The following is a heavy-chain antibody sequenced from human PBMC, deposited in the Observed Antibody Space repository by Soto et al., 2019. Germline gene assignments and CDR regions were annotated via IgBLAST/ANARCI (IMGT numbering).Heavy chain of an antibody. D-gene: IGHD3-3*01. CDR3: AMALSEGTFWLNF. J-gene: IGHJ4*02. Sequence: AGGSLRLSCAASGFNFNDFAIHWVRQVPGKGLQWLSSFSWKSETTFYADSVEGRFTISRDNAERSVYLQMESLRPEDTALYYCAMALSEGTFWLNFWGKGPPVTVSS. CDR2: FSWKSETT. CDR1: GFNFNDFA. V-gene: IGHV3-9*01.